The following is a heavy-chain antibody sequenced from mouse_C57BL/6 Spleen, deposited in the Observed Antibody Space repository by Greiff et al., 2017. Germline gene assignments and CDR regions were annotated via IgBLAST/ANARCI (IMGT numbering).Heavy chain of an antibody. V-gene: IGHV1-4*01. D-gene: IGHD4-1*01. CDR3: ARWGWDPFDY. Sequence: QVHVKQSGAELARPGASVKMSCKASGYTFTSYTMHWVKQRPGQGLEWIGYINPSSGYTKYNQKFKDKATLTADKSSSTAYMQLSSLTSEDSAVYYCARWGWDPFDYWGQGTTLTVSS. J-gene: IGHJ2*01. CDR1: GYTFTSYT. CDR2: INPSSGYT.